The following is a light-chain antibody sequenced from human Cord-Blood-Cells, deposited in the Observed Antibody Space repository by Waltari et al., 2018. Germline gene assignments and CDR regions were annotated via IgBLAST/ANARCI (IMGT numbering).Light chain of an antibody. CDR2: DAS. V-gene: IGKV1-5*01. Sequence: DIQMTQSPSTLSASVGDRVTITCRASQSISSWLAWYQQKPGTAPKLLIYDASSLESWVPSRFSGSGSGTEFTLTISSLQPDDFATYYCQQYNSYSNTFGQGTKLEIK. J-gene: IGKJ2*01. CDR3: QQYNSYSNT. CDR1: QSISSW.